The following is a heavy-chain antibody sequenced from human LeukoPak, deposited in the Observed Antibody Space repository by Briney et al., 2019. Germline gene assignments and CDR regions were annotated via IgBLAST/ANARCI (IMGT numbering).Heavy chain of an antibody. D-gene: IGHD1-1*01. CDR2: IKQDGSEK. CDR3: ARDAIPTTGTPGWFDP. V-gene: IGHV3-7*01. Sequence: PGGSLRLSCAASGFTFNSYWMSWVRQAPGKGVEWVANIKQDGSEKYYVDSVKGRFTISRDNAKNSLYLQMNSLRAEDTAVYYCARDAIPTTGTPGWFDPWGQGTLVTVSS. J-gene: IGHJ5*02. CDR1: GFTFNSYW.